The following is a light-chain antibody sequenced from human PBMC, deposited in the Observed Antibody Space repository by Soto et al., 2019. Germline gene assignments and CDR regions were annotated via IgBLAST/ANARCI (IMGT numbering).Light chain of an antibody. CDR3: QQYNNWPGT. J-gene: IGKJ1*01. V-gene: IGKV3-15*01. CDR1: QSVRSN. CDR2: GAS. Sequence: EIVMTQSPATLSVSPGERATLSCRASQSVRSNLAWYQQKPGQTPRLLISGASTRATGISARFSGSGSGTEFNLTISSLQSEDFAVYYCQQYNNWPGTFGQGTKVEIK.